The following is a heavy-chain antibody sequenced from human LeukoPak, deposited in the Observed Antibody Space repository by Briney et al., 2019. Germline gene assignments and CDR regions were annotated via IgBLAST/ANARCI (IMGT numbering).Heavy chain of an antibody. CDR3: ARVATVTLMDV. CDR2: INPNSGGT. J-gene: IGHJ6*04. D-gene: IGHD4-17*01. CDR1: GYTFTGYY. V-gene: IGHV1-2*02. Sequence: ASVTVSCKASGYTFTGYYMHWVRQAPGQGLEWMGWINPNSGGTNHAQKFQGRVTMTRDTSISTAYMELSRLRSDDTAVYYCARVATVTLMDVWGKGTTVTVSS.